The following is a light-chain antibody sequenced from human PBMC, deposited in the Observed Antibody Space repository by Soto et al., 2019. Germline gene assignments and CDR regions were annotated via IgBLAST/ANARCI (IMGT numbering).Light chain of an antibody. V-gene: IGKV1-39*01. CDR2: AAS. CDR3: QQTYSTPNT. CDR1: QSISRD. Sequence: DIQMTQSPSPLSASVGDRVTITCRASQSISRDLNWYQQRPGKAPDLLIYAASTLQSGVPARFSGSGSGTHVTLTISNLQPEDFATYYCQQTYSTPNTFGQGTKLEIK. J-gene: IGKJ2*01.